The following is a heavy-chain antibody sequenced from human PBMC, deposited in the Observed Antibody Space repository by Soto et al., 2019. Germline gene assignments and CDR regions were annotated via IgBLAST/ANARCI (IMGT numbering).Heavy chain of an antibody. J-gene: IGHJ4*02. D-gene: IGHD2-21*02. Sequence: PSETLSLTCTVSGGTISSGDYYWSWIRQPPGKGLEWIGYIYYSGSTYYNPSLKSRVTISVDTSKNQFSLKLSSVTAADTAVYYCARQYRSVVTPFDYWGQGTLVTV. CDR1: GGTISSGDYY. CDR2: IYYSGST. V-gene: IGHV4-30-4*01. CDR3: ARQYRSVVTPFDY.